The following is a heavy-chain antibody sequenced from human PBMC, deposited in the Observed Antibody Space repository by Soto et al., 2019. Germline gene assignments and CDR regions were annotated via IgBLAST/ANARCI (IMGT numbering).Heavy chain of an antibody. J-gene: IGHJ4*02. D-gene: IGHD6-6*01. CDR3: IRGPRRSSVGTGAF. CDR1: GFVFNMYW. Sequence: GGSLRLSCAASGFVFNMYWLPWVRQVPGEGPEWFTRSNDDGTRTDYADSAKGRFTISRDNAKDILYLQMNALRVDDTAVYYCIRGPRRSSVGTGAFWGQGPLVTVSS. CDR2: SNDDGTRT. V-gene: IGHV3-74*01.